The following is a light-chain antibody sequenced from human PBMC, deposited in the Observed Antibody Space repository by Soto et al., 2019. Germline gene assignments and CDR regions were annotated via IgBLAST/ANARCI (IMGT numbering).Light chain of an antibody. V-gene: IGKV1-9*01. CDR1: QGIISY. J-gene: IGKJ1*01. Sequence: DIQLTQSPSFLSASVGDRVTITCRASQGIISYLAWYQQKPWKAPKLLIYAASTLQSGVPSRFSGSGSGTEFTLTISSLQPEDFATYYCQQYNSAPWTFGQGTKVDIK. CDR3: QQYNSAPWT. CDR2: AAS.